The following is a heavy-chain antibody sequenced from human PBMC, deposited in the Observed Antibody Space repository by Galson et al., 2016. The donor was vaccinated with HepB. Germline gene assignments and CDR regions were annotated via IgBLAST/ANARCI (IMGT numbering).Heavy chain of an antibody. Sequence: SLRLSCAASGFTFDRYAMTWVRQAPGKGLQWVSSIGGSGSSTYYADSVKGRFTISRDNSKNTLYLRMHSLRAEDTAKYYCAKNRHVVVVVAGMDVWGKGTPVTVSS. V-gene: IGHV3-23*01. CDR3: AKNRHVVVVVAGMDV. CDR1: GFTFDRYA. D-gene: IGHD3-22*01. J-gene: IGHJ6*04. CDR2: IGGSGSST.